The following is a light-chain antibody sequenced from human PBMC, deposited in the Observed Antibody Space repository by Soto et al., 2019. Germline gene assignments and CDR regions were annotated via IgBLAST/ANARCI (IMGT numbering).Light chain of an antibody. CDR3: QQYNNWPGT. Sequence: EIVLTQSPGTLSLSPGERATLSCRASQSVSSSYLAWYQHKPGQAPRLLIYGASTRATGIPARFSGSGSGTEFTLTISSLQSEDFAVYYCQQYNNWPGTFGGGTKVDIK. CDR1: QSVSSSY. J-gene: IGKJ4*01. CDR2: GAS. V-gene: IGKV3-15*01.